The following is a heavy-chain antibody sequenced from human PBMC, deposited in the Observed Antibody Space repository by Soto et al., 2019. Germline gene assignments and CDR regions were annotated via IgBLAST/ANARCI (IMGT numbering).Heavy chain of an antibody. J-gene: IGHJ5*02. V-gene: IGHV1-3*04. CDR1: GYTFTSYA. Sequence: SAKACSKAPGYTFTSYAMKSPRQANGQRLEWMGWINIGNGNTKYSQKFQGRVTITRKTSANTTYMELSSLRSEDTSIYYCAREDPRGSGWYHWFDPWGQGTLVTVS. D-gene: IGHD6-19*01. CDR3: AREDPRGSGWYHWFDP. CDR2: INIGNGNT.